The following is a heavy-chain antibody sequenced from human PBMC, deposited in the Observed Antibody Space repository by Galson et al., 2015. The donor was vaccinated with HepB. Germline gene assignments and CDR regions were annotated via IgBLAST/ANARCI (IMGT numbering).Heavy chain of an antibody. J-gene: IGHJ3*02. CDR1: GYTFTGYY. Sequence: SVMVSCKASGYTFTGYYMHWVRQAPGQGLEWMGWINPNSGGTNYAQKFQGRVTMTRDTSISTAYMELSRLRSDDTAVFYCARPLWFGELYAFDIWGQGTMVTVSS. D-gene: IGHD3-10*01. CDR3: ARPLWFGELYAFDI. CDR2: INPNSGGT. V-gene: IGHV1-2*02.